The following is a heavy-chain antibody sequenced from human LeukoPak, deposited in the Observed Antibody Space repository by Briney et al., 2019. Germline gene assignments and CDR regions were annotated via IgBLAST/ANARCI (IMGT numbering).Heavy chain of an antibody. V-gene: IGHV3-23*01. J-gene: IGHJ4*02. Sequence: GGSLRLSCAASGFTFSNYAMSWVRPAPGKGLEWVSGISGRGAITYYADSVKGRFTISRDNSKNMLYLQMNSLRAEDTAVYYCARVAEYDFWSGYSDYWGQGTLVTVSS. CDR1: GFTFSNYA. CDR3: ARVAEYDFWSGYSDY. D-gene: IGHD3-3*01. CDR2: ISGRGAIT.